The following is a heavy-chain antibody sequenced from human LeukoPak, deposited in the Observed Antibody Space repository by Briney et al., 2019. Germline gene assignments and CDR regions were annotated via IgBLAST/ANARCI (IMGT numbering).Heavy chain of an antibody. D-gene: IGHD4-23*01. J-gene: IGHJ3*02. V-gene: IGHV3-30-3*01. CDR2: ISYDGSNK. CDR1: GFTFSSYA. Sequence: PGGSLRLSCAASGFTFSSYAMHWVRRAPGKGLEWVAVISYDGSNKYYADSVKGRFTISRDNSKNTLYLQMNSLRAEDTAVYYCARPSTVVHFEDAFDIWGQGTMVTVSS. CDR3: ARPSTVVHFEDAFDI.